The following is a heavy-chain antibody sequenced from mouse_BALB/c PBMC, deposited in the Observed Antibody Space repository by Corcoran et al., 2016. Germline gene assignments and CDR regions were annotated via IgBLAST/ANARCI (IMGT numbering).Heavy chain of an antibody. J-gene: IGHJ1*01. CDR3: ARRAEMVTRGYWYFDV. CDR2: IYWDDDK. D-gene: IGHD2-1*01. Sequence: QVTLKESGPGILQPSQTLSLTCSFSGFSLSTSGMGVSWIRQPSGKGLEWLAHIYWDDDKRYNPSLKSRLTISKDTSRNQVFLKITSVDTADTATYYCARRAEMVTRGYWYFDVWGAGTTVTVSS. V-gene: IGHV8-12*01. CDR1: GFSLSTSGMG.